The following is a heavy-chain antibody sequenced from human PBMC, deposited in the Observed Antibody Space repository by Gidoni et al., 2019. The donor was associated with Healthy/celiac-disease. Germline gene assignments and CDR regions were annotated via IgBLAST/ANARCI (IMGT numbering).Heavy chain of an antibody. D-gene: IGHD3-22*01. CDR3: ATLRGGAYDSSGYSSDY. V-gene: IGHV4-39*07. Sequence: QLQLQESGPGLVKPSETLSLTCTVPGGSISSSSYYWGWIRQPPGKGLEWIGSIYYSGSTYYNPSLKSRVTRSVDTPKNQFSLKLSSVTAADTAVYYCATLRGGAYDSSGYSSDYWGQGTLVTVSS. CDR2: IYYSGST. CDR1: GGSISSSSYY. J-gene: IGHJ4*02.